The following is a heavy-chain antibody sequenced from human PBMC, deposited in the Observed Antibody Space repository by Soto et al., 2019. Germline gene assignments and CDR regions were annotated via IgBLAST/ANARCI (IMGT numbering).Heavy chain of an antibody. V-gene: IGHV3-23*01. D-gene: IGHD4-17*01. CDR1: GFTFSTYA. CDR3: AKSNYGGNSY. Sequence: LLESGGGLGQPGGSLRLSCAASGFTFSTYAMSWVRQAPGKGVECVSAISGSGGSTYYADSVKGRFTISRDNSKNTLYLQMNSLRAEDTAVYYCAKSNYGGNSYWGQGTLVTVSS. J-gene: IGHJ4*02. CDR2: ISGSGGST.